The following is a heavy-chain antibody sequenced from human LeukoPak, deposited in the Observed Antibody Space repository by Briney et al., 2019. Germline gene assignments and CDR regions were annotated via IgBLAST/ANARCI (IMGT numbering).Heavy chain of an antibody. D-gene: IGHD1-1*01. J-gene: IGHJ5*02. CDR2: IYYSGST. CDR3: ARATTGTTNWFDP. CDR1: GGSISSYY. V-gene: IGHV4-59*01. Sequence: PSETLSLTCTVSGGSISSYYWSWIRQPPEKGLEWIGYIYYSGSTNYNPSLKSRVTISVDTSKNQYSLKLSSVTAADTAVYYCARATTGTTNWFDPWGQGTLVTVSS.